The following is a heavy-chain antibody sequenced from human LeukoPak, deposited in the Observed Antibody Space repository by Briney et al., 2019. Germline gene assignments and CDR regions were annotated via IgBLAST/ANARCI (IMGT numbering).Heavy chain of an antibody. V-gene: IGHV4-39*01. CDR3: ARLSGELHSYYFDY. J-gene: IGHJ4*02. CDR1: GGSISSYY. Sequence: SETLSLTCTVSGGSISSYYWGWIRQPPGKGLEWIGSIYYSGSTYYNPSLKSRVTISVDTSKNQFSLKLSSVTAADTAVYYCARLSGELHSYYFDYWGQGTLVTVSS. CDR2: IYYSGST. D-gene: IGHD1-26*01.